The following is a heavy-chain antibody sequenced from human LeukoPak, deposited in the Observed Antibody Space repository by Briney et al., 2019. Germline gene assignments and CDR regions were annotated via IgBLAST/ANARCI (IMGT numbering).Heavy chain of an antibody. CDR2: ISGGGGRT. J-gene: IGHJ4*02. CDR1: GITLSNYG. V-gene: IGHV3-23*01. D-gene: IGHD3-22*01. Sequence: GGSLRLSCAVSGITLSNYGMSWVRQAPGKELEWVAGISGGGGRTNYADSVKGRFTVSRDNPKNTLYLQMNSLRAEDTAVYFCAKRGVVIRVILVGFHKEANYFDSWGQGALVTVSS. CDR3: AKRGVVIRVILVGFHKEANYFDS.